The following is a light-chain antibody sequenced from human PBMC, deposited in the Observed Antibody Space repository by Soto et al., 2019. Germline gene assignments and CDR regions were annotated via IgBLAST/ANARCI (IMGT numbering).Light chain of an antibody. CDR2: DAS. Sequence: EIVLTQSPGTLSLSPGERATLSCRASQSVSSSSLAWYQQKRGQAPRLLIHDASSRATGIPDRFSGSGSGTDFTLTISRLEPEDFAVYYCQQRSNWYTFGQGTKLEIK. J-gene: IGKJ2*01. V-gene: IGKV3D-20*02. CDR3: QQRSNWYT. CDR1: QSVSSSS.